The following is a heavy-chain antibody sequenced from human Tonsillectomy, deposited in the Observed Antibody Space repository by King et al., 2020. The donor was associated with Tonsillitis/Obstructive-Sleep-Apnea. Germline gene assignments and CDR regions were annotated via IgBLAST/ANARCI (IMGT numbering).Heavy chain of an antibody. Sequence: ITLKESGPTLVKPTQTLTLTCTFSGFSLTTGGVGVGWIRQPPGKALDWLALIYWDDDKHYSPSLKSRLTITKDNSKNQVVLTMTNMDPVDTATYYCARGNYDSDAFDIWGQGTMVTVSS. V-gene: IGHV2-5*02. CDR3: ARGNYDSDAFDI. CDR2: IYWDDDK. D-gene: IGHD3-3*01. CDR1: GFSLTTGGVG. J-gene: IGHJ3*02.